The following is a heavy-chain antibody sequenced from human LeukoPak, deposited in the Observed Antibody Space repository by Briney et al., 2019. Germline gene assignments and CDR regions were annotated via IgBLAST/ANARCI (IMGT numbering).Heavy chain of an antibody. V-gene: IGHV1-8*01. D-gene: IGHD4-11*01. Sequence: ASVKVSCKASGYTFTSYDINWVRQAIGQGLEWMGWMNPNSGNTGYAQKFQGRVTMTRNTSISTAYVELSSLRSEDTAVYYCARSDDYSNYDWFDPWGQGTLVTVSS. CDR1: GYTFTSYD. J-gene: IGHJ5*02. CDR2: MNPNSGNT. CDR3: ARSDDYSNYDWFDP.